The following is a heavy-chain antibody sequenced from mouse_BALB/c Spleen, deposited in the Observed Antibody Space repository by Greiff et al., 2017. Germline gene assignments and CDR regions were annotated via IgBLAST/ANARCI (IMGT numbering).Heavy chain of an antibody. CDR2: INPSSGYS. D-gene: IGHD2-14*01. Sequence: VQLQQSAAELARPGASVKMSCKASGYTFTIYTMHWVKQRPGQGLEWIGYINPSSGYSEYNQKFKDKTTLTADKSSSTAYMQLSRLTSEDSAVYFCARKENRYDGFAYWGQGTLVTVSA. J-gene: IGHJ3*01. V-gene: IGHV1-4*02. CDR1: GYTFTIYT. CDR3: ARKENRYDGFAY.